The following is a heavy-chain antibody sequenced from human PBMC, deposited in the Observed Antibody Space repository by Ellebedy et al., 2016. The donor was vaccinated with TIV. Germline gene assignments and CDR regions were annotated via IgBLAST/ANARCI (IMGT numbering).Heavy chain of an antibody. Sequence: MPGGSLRLSCTVSGGPISDYYWSWIRQPAGKGLEWIGRVYNTGSNKYNPSLNSRVTMSVDMSKNQFSLKLHSVTAADTAVYYCAREGVRWVGELRTRDAFDIWGQGTMVTVSS. V-gene: IGHV4-4*07. CDR2: VYNTGSN. CDR3: AREGVRWVGELRTRDAFDI. D-gene: IGHD3-10*01. J-gene: IGHJ3*02. CDR1: GGPISDYY.